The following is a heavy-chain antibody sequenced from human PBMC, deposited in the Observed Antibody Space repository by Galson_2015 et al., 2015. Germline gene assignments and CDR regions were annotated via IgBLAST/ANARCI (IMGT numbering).Heavy chain of an antibody. CDR3: AKDIWRLGELSLGFDY. J-gene: IGHJ4*02. CDR2: ISWNSGSI. V-gene: IGHV3-9*01. D-gene: IGHD3-16*02. CDR1: GFTFDDYA. Sequence: SLRLSCAASGFTFDDYAMHWVRQAPGKGLEWVSGISWNSGSIGYADSVKGRFTISRDNAKNSLYLQMNSLRAEDTALYYCAKDIWRLGELSLGFDYWGQGTLVTVSS.